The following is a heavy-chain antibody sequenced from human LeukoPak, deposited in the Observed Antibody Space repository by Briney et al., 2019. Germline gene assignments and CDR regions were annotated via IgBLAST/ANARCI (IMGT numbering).Heavy chain of an antibody. CDR2: VFYTGST. CDR3: ARRFAVNPRYAFDI. CDR1: GGSISSYY. Sequence: PSETLSLTCTVSGGSISSYYWSWIRQPPGKGLEWIGYVFYTGSTNYNPSLKSRVTISVDTSKNQFSLKLSSLTAADTAVYYCARRFAVNPRYAFDIWGQGTMVTVSS. J-gene: IGHJ3*02. V-gene: IGHV4-59*08. D-gene: IGHD4-17*01.